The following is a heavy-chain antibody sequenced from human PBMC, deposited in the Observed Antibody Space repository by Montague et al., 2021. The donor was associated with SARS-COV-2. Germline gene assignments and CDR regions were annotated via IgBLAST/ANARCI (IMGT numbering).Heavy chain of an antibody. Sequence: SLRLSCAASGFTFSSYAMHWVRQAPGKGLEWVAVISYDGSNKYYXDSVKGRFTISRDNSKNTLYLQMNSLRAEDTAVYYCARAGDCYYGSGSYYNPYDYWGQGTLVTVSS. D-gene: IGHD3-10*01. CDR1: GFTFSSYA. CDR3: ARAGDCYYGSGSYYNPYDY. V-gene: IGHV3-30-3*01. CDR2: ISYDGSNK. J-gene: IGHJ4*02.